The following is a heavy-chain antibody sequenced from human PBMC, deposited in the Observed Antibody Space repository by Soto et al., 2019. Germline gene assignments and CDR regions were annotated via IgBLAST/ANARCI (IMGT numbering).Heavy chain of an antibody. CDR2: ISSSGGGT. CDR3: AKGNDVTVIRAFDS. V-gene: IGHV3-23*01. J-gene: IGHJ4*02. Sequence: EVQLLESGGGLVQPGGSLRLSCAAPGFIFSSYAMSWVRQAPGKGLEWVSGISSSGGGTYYADSVKGRFTISRDNSKNTLYLQMNSLRAEDTAAYYCAKGNDVTVIRAFDSWGQGTLVTVSS. CDR1: GFIFSSYA. D-gene: IGHD2-21*02.